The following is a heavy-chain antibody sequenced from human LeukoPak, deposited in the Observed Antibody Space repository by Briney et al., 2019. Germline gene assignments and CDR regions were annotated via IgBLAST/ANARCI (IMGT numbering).Heavy chain of an antibody. Sequence: GGSLRLSCAASGFTLSSYAMNWARQAPGKGLEWVSAISGSGASTYYADSVKGRFTISRDNSKNTLYLQMNSLRAEDTAVYYCAKAAVITGGLYYFDYWGQGTLVTVSS. J-gene: IGHJ4*02. D-gene: IGHD5-24*01. V-gene: IGHV3-23*01. CDR3: AKAAVITGGLYYFDY. CDR1: GFTLSSYA. CDR2: ISGSGAST.